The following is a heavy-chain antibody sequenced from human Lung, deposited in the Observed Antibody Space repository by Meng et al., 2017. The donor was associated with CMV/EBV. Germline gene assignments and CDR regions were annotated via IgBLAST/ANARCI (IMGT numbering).Heavy chain of an antibody. CDR2: IYYSGST. V-gene: IGHV4-39*07. CDR3: AGEEYYYGSGRDY. J-gene: IGHJ4*02. D-gene: IGHD3-10*01. CDR1: GGSISSSSYY. Sequence: SETLSLXCTVSGGSISSSSYYWGWIRQPPGKGLEWIGSIYYSGSTYYNPSLKSRVTISVDTSKNQFSLKLSSVTAADTAVYYCAGEEYYYGSGRDYWGQGTLVTVSS.